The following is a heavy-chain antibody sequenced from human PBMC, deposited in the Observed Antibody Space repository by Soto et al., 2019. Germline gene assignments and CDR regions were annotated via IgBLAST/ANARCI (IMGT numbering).Heavy chain of an antibody. CDR3: TTEWVVGATTS. D-gene: IGHD1-26*01. Sequence: LRLSCAASGFTFSNAWLNWVRQAPGKGLEWVGRIKSNTDGGTTDYAAPVKGRFTISRDDSKNTLYLQMNSLKTEDTAVYYCTTEWVVGATTSWGQGTLVTVSS. V-gene: IGHV3-15*07. CDR2: IKSNTDGGTT. CDR1: GFTFSNAW. J-gene: IGHJ4*02.